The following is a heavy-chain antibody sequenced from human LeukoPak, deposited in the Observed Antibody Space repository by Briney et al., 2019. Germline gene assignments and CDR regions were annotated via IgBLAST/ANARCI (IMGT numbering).Heavy chain of an antibody. CDR1: GGSISSYY. Sequence: SETLSLTCTVSGGSISSYYWSWIRQPAGKGLEWIGRIYTSGSTNYNPSLKSRVTMSVDTSKNQFSLKLSSVTAADTAVYYCARASQQLTPFYYYYGMDVWGQGTTVTVSS. V-gene: IGHV4-4*07. CDR3: ARASQQLTPFYYYYGMDV. J-gene: IGHJ6*02. D-gene: IGHD6-13*01. CDR2: IYTSGST.